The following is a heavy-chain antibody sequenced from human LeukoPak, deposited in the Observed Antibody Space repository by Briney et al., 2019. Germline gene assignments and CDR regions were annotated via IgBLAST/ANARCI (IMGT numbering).Heavy chain of an antibody. Sequence: GASVKVSCKASGYTFTSYGISWVRQAPGQGLEWMGWISAYNGNTNYAQKLQGRVTMTTDTSTSTAYMELRSLRSDDTAVYYCARDLGLRFLEREGGFDPWGQGTLVTVSS. CDR2: ISAYNGNT. J-gene: IGHJ5*02. V-gene: IGHV1-18*01. D-gene: IGHD3-3*01. CDR3: ARDLGLRFLEREGGFDP. CDR1: GYTFTSYG.